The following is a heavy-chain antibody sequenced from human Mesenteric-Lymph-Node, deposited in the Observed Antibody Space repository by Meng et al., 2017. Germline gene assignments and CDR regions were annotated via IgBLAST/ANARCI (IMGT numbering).Heavy chain of an antibody. CDR2: IHSIAGT. J-gene: IGHJ3*02. CDR3: AIDMVRGVPLGYDAFDI. V-gene: IGHV3-53*01. Sequence: GESLKISCAASGFSVSSDFMIWVRQAPGKGLEWVSMIHSIAGTFFAESVKGRFTISRDNSKNTLYLQMDSLRAEDTAVYYCAIDMVRGVPLGYDAFDIWGQGTMVTVSS. CDR1: GFSVSSDF. D-gene: IGHD3-10*01.